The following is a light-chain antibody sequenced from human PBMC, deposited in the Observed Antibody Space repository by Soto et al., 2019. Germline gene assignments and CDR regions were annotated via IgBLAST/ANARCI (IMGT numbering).Light chain of an antibody. CDR1: QSVSSY. CDR3: QQYGSSPLT. CDR2: GAS. J-gene: IGKJ4*01. Sequence: EIVMTQSPGTLSVFPGETATLSCRASQSVSSYLDWFHQKPGQAPRLLIYGASSRATGIPDRFSGSGSGTDFTLTISRLEPEDFAVYYCQQYGSSPLTFGGGTKVDIK. V-gene: IGKV3-20*01.